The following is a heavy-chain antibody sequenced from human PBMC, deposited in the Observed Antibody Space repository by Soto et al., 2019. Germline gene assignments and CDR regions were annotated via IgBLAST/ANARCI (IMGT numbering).Heavy chain of an antibody. CDR1: GFTFSSYA. CDR2: ISGSGGST. D-gene: IGHD2-15*01. CDR3: AKGGYCSSSSCKKRFDY. J-gene: IGHJ4*02. Sequence: GGSLRLSCAASGFTFSSYAMSWVRQAPGKGLEWVSSISGSGGSTNYADSVKGRFTISRDNSKNTLYVQMNSLRAEDTAVYYCAKGGYCSSSSCKKRFDYWGQGTLVTVS. V-gene: IGHV3-23*01.